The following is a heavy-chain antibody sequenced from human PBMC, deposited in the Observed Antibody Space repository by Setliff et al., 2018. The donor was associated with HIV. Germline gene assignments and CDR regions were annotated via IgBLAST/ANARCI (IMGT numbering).Heavy chain of an antibody. Sequence: LSLTCTVSGGSISSGSYYWSWIRQPAGKGLEWIGHIYTSGNTYYNPSLKSRVTISVDTSKNQFSLKLSSVTAADTAIYFCARQFRYPNRAVAGVDYWGQGTLVTVSS. V-gene: IGHV4-61*09. CDR3: ARQFRYPNRAVAGVDY. CDR2: IYTSGNT. J-gene: IGHJ4*02. CDR1: GGSISSGSYY. D-gene: IGHD6-19*01.